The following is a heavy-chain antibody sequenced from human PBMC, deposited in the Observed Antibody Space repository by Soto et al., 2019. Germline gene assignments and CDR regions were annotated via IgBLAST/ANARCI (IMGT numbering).Heavy chain of an antibody. V-gene: IGHV1-69*06. D-gene: IGHD3-22*01. J-gene: IGHJ5*02. CDR3: ARSSLDYYDSSGYSPGWFDP. Sequence: GASVKVSCKASGGTFSSYAISWVRQAPGQGLEWMGGIVPIFGTANYAQKFQGRVTITADKSTSTAYMELSSLRSEDTAVYYCARSSLDYYDSSGYSPGWFDPWGQGTLVTVSS. CDR1: GGTFSSYA. CDR2: IVPIFGTA.